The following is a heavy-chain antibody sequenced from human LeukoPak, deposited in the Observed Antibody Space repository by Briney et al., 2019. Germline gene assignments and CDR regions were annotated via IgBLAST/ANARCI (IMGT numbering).Heavy chain of an antibody. CDR1: GFTFSSYG. Sequence: GGSLRLSYAASGFTFSSYGMHWVRQAPGKGLEWVAFIRYDGSNKYYADSVKGRFTISRDNSKNTLYLQMNSLRAEDTAVYYCAKDLYYYDSSGSPWHAFDIWGQGTMVTVSS. CDR2: IRYDGSNK. V-gene: IGHV3-30*02. CDR3: AKDLYYYDSSGSPWHAFDI. D-gene: IGHD3-22*01. J-gene: IGHJ3*02.